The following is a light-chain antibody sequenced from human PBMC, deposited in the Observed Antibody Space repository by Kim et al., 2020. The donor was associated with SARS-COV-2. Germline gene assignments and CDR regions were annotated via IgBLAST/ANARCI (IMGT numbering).Light chain of an antibody. V-gene: IGKV1-5*03. CDR1: QSISTW. CDR3: QQYKSYPYT. CDR2: KAS. J-gene: IGKJ2*01. Sequence: DIQMTQSPSTLSASVGDRVTITCRASQSISTWLAWYQQQPGKAPKLLIYKASSLESGVPSRFSGSGSGTEFTLTISSLQPDDFTTYYCQQYKSYPYTFGQGTKLE.